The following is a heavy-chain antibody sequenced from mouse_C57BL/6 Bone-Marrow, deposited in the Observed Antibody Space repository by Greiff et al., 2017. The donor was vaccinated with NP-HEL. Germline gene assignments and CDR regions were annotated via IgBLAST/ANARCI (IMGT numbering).Heavy chain of an antibody. D-gene: IGHD2-13*01. V-gene: IGHV1-69*01. CDR2: IDPSDSYT. J-gene: IGHJ2*02. CDR3: ARGAIGCLLPYRCDL. Sequence: QVQLQQPGAELVMPGASVKLSCKASGYTFTSYWMHWVKQRPGQGLEWIGEIDPSDSYTNYNQKFKGKSTLTVDKSSSTAYMQLSSLTSEYSAVYYCARGAIGCLLPYRCDLGGQGHSLTVSS. CDR1: GYTFTSYW.